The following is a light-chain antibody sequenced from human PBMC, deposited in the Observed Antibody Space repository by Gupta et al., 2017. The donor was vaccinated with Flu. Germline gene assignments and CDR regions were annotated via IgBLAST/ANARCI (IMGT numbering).Light chain of an antibody. CDR3: QQSYKTPGT. J-gene: IGKJ1*01. CDR2: AAS. V-gene: IGKV1-39*01. Sequence: DIQMTQSPSSLSASVGDRVTITCRASQSLNSYLNWYQQKPGKAPKLLIYAASSLQGGVSSRFSGSGSGTDFTLTISSLQPEDFATYYCQQSYKTPGTFGQGTKVEIK. CDR1: QSLNSY.